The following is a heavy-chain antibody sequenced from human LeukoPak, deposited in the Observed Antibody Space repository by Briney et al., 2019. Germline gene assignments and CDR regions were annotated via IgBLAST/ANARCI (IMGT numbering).Heavy chain of an antibody. J-gene: IGHJ6*03. D-gene: IGHD3-10*01. V-gene: IGHV3-11*04. Sequence: GGSLRLSCAASGFTFSDYYMTWMRQAPGKGLEWVSHISSPGSSILYADSVKGRFTISRDNAKNSLYLQMHSLRVEDTAIYYCASGKPGPYYSYLDVWGKGTKVTVSS. CDR3: ASGKPGPYYSYLDV. CDR2: ISSPGSSI. CDR1: GFTFSDYY.